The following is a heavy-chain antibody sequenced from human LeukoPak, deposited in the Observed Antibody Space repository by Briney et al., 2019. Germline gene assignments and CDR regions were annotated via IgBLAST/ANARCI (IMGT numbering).Heavy chain of an antibody. D-gene: IGHD5-18*01. J-gene: IGHJ4*02. CDR3: ARHAPCTDTAMPEIDY. CDR1: GFTFSSYW. CDR2: IKQDGSEK. V-gene: IGHV3-7*05. Sequence: GGSLRLSCSGSGFTFSSYWMSWERQAPGKGLEWVANIKQDGSEKYYVDSVKGRFTISRDNAKNSLYLQMNSLRAEDTAVYYCARHAPCTDTAMPEIDYWGQGTLVTVSS.